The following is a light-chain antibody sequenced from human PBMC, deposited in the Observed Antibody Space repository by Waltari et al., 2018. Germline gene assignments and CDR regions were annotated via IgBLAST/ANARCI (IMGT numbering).Light chain of an antibody. CDR1: QSVSSY. V-gene: IGKV3-11*01. CDR3: QQRSNWPRLT. CDR2: DAS. Sequence: EIVLTQSPATLSLSPGEGATLSCRASQSVSSYLAWYQQKPGQAPRLLIYDASNRAPGIPARFSGSGSGTDFTLTITSLEPEDFAVYYCQQRSNWPRLTFGGGTKVEIK. J-gene: IGKJ4*01.